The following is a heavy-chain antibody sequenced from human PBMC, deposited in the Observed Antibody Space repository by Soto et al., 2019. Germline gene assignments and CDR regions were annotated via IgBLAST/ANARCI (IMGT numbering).Heavy chain of an antibody. J-gene: IGHJ6*02. D-gene: IGHD6-13*01. CDR3: ARDRAIAAAGAGYYGMDV. V-gene: IGHV4-34*01. Sequence: SETLSLTCAVYGGSFSGYYWSWIRQPPGKGLEWIGEINHSGSTNYNPSLKSRVTISVDTSKNQFSLKLSSVTAADTAVYYCARDRAIAAAGAGYYGMDVWGQGTKVTVYS. CDR2: INHSGST. CDR1: GGSFSGYY.